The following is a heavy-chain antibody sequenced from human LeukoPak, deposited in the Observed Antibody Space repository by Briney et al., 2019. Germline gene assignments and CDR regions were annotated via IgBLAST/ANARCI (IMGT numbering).Heavy chain of an antibody. V-gene: IGHV1-3*01. D-gene: IGHD6-6*01. CDR3: ARGVLDY. CDR2: INAGNGNT. CDR1: GYTFTSYA. Sequence: ASVKVSCKASGYTFTSYAMHWVRQAPGQRLEWMGWINAGNGNTKYSQKFQGRVTMTRDTSTSTVYMELSSLRSEDTAVYYCARGVLDYWGQGTLVTVSS. J-gene: IGHJ4*02.